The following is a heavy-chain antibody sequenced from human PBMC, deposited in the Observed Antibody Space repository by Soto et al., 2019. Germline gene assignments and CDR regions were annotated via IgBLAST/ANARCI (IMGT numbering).Heavy chain of an antibody. CDR1: GFTFSSYG. CDR2: ISYDGSNK. V-gene: IGHV3-30*18. D-gene: IGHD3-16*02. J-gene: IGHJ4*02. Sequence: GGSLRLSCAASGFTFSSYGMHWVRQAPGKGLEWVAVISYDGSNKYYADSVKGRFTISRDNSKNTLYLQMNSLRAEDTAVYYCAKDGITFGGVIVPFDYWGQGTLVTVSS. CDR3: AKDGITFGGVIVPFDY.